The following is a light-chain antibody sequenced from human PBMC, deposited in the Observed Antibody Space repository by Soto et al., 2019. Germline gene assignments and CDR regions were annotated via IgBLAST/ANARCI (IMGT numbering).Light chain of an antibody. CDR2: EVT. Sequence: QSALTQPASVSGSPGQSITISCTGTSKDVGGYNYVSWYQQHPGKAPKLMIYEVTARPSGVSNRFSGSKSGNTASLIISGLQAEDEADYYCSSYTSTNTLVFGGGTKLTVL. CDR3: SSYTSTNTLV. J-gene: IGLJ2*01. V-gene: IGLV2-14*01. CDR1: SKDVGGYNY.